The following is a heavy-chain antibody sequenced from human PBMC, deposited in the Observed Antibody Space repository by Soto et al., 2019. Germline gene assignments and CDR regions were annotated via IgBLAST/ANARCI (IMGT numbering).Heavy chain of an antibody. V-gene: IGHV5-51*01. D-gene: IGHD3-22*01. J-gene: IGHJ4*02. CDR3: ASLFYDSSGYSDY. CDR1: GYSFTSYW. CDR2: IYPGDSDT. Sequence: GESLKISCKGSGYSFTSYWIGWVRQMPGKGLEWMGIIYPGDSDTRYSPSFQGQVTISADKSISTAYLQWSSLKASDTATYYCASLFYDSSGYSDYWGQGTLVTVSS.